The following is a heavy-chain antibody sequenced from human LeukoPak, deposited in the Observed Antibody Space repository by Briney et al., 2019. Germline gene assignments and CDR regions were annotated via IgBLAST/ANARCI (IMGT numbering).Heavy chain of an antibody. CDR2: ISYDGSNK. V-gene: IGHV3-30*03. CDR1: GFTFSNYG. Sequence: GGSLRLSCAASGFTFSNYGMHWVRQAPGKGLEWVAVISYDGSNKYYADSVKGRFTISRDNSKNTLYLQMNSLRAEDTAVYYCARAYCSGGSCYGYYYYYYGMDVWGQGTTVTVSS. J-gene: IGHJ6*02. CDR3: ARAYCSGGSCYGYYYYYYGMDV. D-gene: IGHD2-15*01.